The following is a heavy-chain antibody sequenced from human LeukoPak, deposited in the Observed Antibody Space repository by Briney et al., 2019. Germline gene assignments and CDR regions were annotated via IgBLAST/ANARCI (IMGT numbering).Heavy chain of an antibody. D-gene: IGHD3-22*01. V-gene: IGHV1-2*02. J-gene: IGHJ6*02. CDR3: ARGRYYYDSPESGMDV. CDR1: GYTFTCYY. CDR2: INPNSGGT. Sequence: ASVKVSCKASGYTFTCYYMHWVRQAPGQGLEWMGWINPNSGGTNYAQKFQGRVTMTRDTSISTAYMELSRLRSDDTAVYYCARGRYYYDSPESGMDVWGQGTTVTVSS.